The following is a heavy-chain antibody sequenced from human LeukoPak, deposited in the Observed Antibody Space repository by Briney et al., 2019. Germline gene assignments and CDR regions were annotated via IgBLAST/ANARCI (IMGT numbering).Heavy chain of an antibody. CDR1: GFTFDDYG. V-gene: IGHV3-20*04. CDR3: AKKVAGRYPFDD. CDR2: INWNGGST. Sequence: GALRLSCAASGFTFDDYGMSWVRQAPGKGLDWVSGINWNGGSTGYADSVKGRFTISRDNAKNSLYLQMSSLRVEDTAVYYCAKKVAGRYPFDDWGQGTLVTVSS. D-gene: IGHD1-26*01. J-gene: IGHJ4*02.